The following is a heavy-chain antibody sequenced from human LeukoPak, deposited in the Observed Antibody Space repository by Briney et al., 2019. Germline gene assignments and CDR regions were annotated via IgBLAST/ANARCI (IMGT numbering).Heavy chain of an antibody. CDR1: GFTFSSYW. V-gene: IGHV3-7*01. J-gene: IGHJ4*02. D-gene: IGHD5-18*01. CDR2: IRHDGSEK. CDR3: ARGGSRQYSF. Sequence: GGSLRLSCAASGFTFSSYWMSWVRQAPGKGLEWVANIRHDGSEKYYVDSVKGRFTISRDNAKDSLYLQMNSLRVEDTAVYYCARGGSRQYSFWGQGTLVTVSS.